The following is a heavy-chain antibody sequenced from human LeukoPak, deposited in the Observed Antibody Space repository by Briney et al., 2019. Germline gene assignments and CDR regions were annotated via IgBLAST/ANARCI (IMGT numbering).Heavy chain of an antibody. CDR3: TRDTPGIAASVSGG. Sequence: GGSLRLTCTASGFSVSHNYMNWVRQAPGKGLEWVALIYSGGNTHYADSVKGRFTISRDNSKNTLYLQMSSLRVEDTAVYYCTRDTPGIAASVSGGWGQGTLVTVSS. D-gene: IGHD6-13*01. CDR1: GFSVSHNY. J-gene: IGHJ4*02. CDR2: IYSGGNT. V-gene: IGHV3-53*01.